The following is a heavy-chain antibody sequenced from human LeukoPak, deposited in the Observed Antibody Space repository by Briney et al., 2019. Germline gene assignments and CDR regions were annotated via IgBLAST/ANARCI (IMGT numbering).Heavy chain of an antibody. Sequence: SETLSLTCTVSGGSISSYYWSWIQQPPGKGLEWIGYIYYSGSTNYNPSLKSRVTISVDTSKNQFSLKLSSVTAADTAVYYCARVGQVWSGYPNWFDPWGQGTLVIVSS. CDR3: ARVGQVWSGYPNWFDP. J-gene: IGHJ5*02. CDR1: GGSISSYY. V-gene: IGHV4-59*01. CDR2: IYYSGST. D-gene: IGHD3-3*01.